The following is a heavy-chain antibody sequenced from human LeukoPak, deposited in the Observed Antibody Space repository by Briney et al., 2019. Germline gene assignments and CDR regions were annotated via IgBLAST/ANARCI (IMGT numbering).Heavy chain of an antibody. CDR3: ARDGLAAATLHWCFDP. CDR2: ISGSGGST. CDR1: GYSISSGYF. J-gene: IGHJ2*01. D-gene: IGHD2-15*01. Sequence: ETLSLTCNVSGYSISSGYFWGWVRQPPGKGLEWVSAISGSGGSTYYADSVKGRFTISRDNARNSLYLQMNGLRAEDTAVYYCARDGLAAATLHWCFDPWGRGTLVTVSS. V-gene: IGHV3-23*01.